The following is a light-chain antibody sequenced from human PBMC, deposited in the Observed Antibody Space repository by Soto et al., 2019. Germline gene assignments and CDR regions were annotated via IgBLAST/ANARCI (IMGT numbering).Light chain of an antibody. J-gene: IGKJ1*01. CDR2: AAT. CDR1: QSISSY. CDR3: LQDHDDSWT. Sequence: IRMNQSPSSLSAYIGDRVTITCRASQSISSYLNWYQQKPGKAPKLLIYAATSLQSGVPSRFRGSRSGTEFTLTVSSLQPADFATYYCLQDHDDSWTFGQGA. V-gene: IGKV1-6*01.